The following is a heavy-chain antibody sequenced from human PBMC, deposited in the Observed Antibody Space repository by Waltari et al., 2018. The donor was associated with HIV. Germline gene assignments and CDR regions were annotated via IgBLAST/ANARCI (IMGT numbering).Heavy chain of an antibody. Sequence: QVQLVESGGGVVQPGRSLRLSCAAPGSTFNCFAMHWVRQAPGKGLEWVAVISYDGGNKYYADSVKGRFTISRDNSKNTLYLQMNSLRAEDTAVYYCARGGSGWTPVYWGQGTLVTVSS. CDR2: ISYDGGNK. CDR3: ARGGSGWTPVY. J-gene: IGHJ4*02. D-gene: IGHD6-19*01. CDR1: GSTFNCFA. V-gene: IGHV3-30-3*01.